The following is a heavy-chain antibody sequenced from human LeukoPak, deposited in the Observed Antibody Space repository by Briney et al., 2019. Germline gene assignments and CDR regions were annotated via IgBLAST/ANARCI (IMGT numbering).Heavy chain of an antibody. Sequence: PGGSLRLSCAASGFSFDDLGMTWVRQVPGKGLEWVAGINWNGASTGYADSVRGRFTISRDNAKNSLYLQMKSLRAEDTALYYCARAVCPTIKFCDSSYFMDVWGKGTTVNVS. D-gene: IGHD6-6*01. CDR3: ARAVCPTIKFCDSSYFMDV. J-gene: IGHJ6*03. V-gene: IGHV3-20*04. CDR1: GFSFDDLG. CDR2: INWNGAST.